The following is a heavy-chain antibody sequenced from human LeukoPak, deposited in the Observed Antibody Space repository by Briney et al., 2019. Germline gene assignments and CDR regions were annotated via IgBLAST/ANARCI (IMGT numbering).Heavy chain of an antibody. CDR3: TSSSVVAATYAFDI. D-gene: IGHD2-15*01. CDR1: GGSISSYY. Sequence: SETLSLTCTVSGGSISSYYWSWIRQPPGKGLEWIGYIYYSGSTNYNPSLKSRVTISVDTSKNQFSLKPSSVTAADTAVYYCTSSSVVAATYAFDIWGQGTMVTVSS. CDR2: IYYSGST. J-gene: IGHJ3*02. V-gene: IGHV4-59*01.